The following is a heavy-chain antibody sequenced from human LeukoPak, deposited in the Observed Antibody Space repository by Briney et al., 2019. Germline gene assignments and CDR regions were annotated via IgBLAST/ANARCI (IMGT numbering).Heavy chain of an antibody. CDR3: ARGPSSSWSLYFDY. CDR2: IYYSGST. V-gene: IGHV4-39*07. CDR1: GGSISSSSYY. D-gene: IGHD6-13*01. J-gene: IGHJ4*02. Sequence: PSETLSLTCTVSGGSISSSSYYWGWIRQPPGKGLEWIGSIYYSGSTYYNPSLKSRVTISVDTSKNQFSLKLSSVTAADTAVYYCARGPSSSWSLYFDYWGQGTLVTVSS.